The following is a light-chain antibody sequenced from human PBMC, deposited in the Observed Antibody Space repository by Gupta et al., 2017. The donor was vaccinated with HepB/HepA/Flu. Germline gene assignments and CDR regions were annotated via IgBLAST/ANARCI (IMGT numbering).Light chain of an antibody. Sequence: EIVMTQSPATLSVSPGERATLSCRASQSINTNLALYQQKPGQAPRLLIYDASTRATGIPARFSGSGSGTEFTLTISSLQSEDFAVYYCQQYNNWPRTFGQGTKVEIK. V-gene: IGKV3-15*01. CDR3: QQYNNWPRT. CDR1: QSINTN. J-gene: IGKJ1*01. CDR2: DAS.